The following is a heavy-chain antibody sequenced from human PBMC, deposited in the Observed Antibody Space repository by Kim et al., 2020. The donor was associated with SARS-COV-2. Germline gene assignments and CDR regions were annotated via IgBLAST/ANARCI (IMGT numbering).Heavy chain of an antibody. Sequence: SETLSLTCAVSGGSISSSNWWSWVRQPPGKGLEWIGEIYHSGSTNYNPSLKSRVTISVDKSKNQFSLKLSSVTAADTAVYYCARAPAPPQLLWGGGDYYGMDVWGQGTTVTVSS. D-gene: IGHD2-2*01. V-gene: IGHV4-4*02. J-gene: IGHJ6*02. CDR3: ARAPAPPQLLWGGGDYYGMDV. CDR2: IYHSGST. CDR1: GGSISSSNW.